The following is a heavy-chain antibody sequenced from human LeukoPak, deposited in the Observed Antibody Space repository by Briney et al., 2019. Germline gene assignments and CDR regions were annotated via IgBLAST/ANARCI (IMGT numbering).Heavy chain of an antibody. CDR2: IASDGRDK. Sequence: GGSLRLSCAASGFTFNNYGIHWVRPAPGKGLEWVAVIASDGRDKKYADSVQGRFTISRDNPKNTLYLQMNSLRPEDTAVYFCATDRSKGPAAYYFDNWGQGTLVTVSS. CDR1: GFTFNNYG. D-gene: IGHD2-2*01. J-gene: IGHJ4*02. V-gene: IGHV3-30*03. CDR3: ATDRSKGPAAYYFDN.